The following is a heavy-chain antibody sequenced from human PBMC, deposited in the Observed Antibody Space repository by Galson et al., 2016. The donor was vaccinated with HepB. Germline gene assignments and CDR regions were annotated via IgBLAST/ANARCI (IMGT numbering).Heavy chain of an antibody. J-gene: IGHJ6*02. CDR1: GFTIGEYA. CDR3: AKALVRGSFYYYYYSMDV. Sequence: SLRLSCAASGFTIGEYAMHWVRQAPGKGLEWISGVSWNSGRIGYADSVRGRFTISRDNVKNSLYLQMNSLRAEDTALYYCAKALVRGSFYYYYYSMDVWGQGTTVTVSS. CDR2: VSWNSGRI. V-gene: IGHV3-9*01. D-gene: IGHD3-10*01.